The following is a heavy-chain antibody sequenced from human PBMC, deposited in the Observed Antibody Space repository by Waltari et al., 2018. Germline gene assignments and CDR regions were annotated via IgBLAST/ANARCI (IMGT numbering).Heavy chain of an antibody. D-gene: IGHD2-21*02. Sequence: QVQLHESGPGLVKPSETLSLTCSVSGGSISSYFWHWIRQSPGKGLEWIGYIYYNGNTNYNPSLRSRVTISKDTSKNQFSLNLRSVTAEDTAVYYCAREIYGGNSRPFDYWGQGTLATVSS. V-gene: IGHV4-59*01. CDR3: AREIYGGNSRPFDY. CDR1: GGSISSYF. J-gene: IGHJ4*02. CDR2: IYYNGNT.